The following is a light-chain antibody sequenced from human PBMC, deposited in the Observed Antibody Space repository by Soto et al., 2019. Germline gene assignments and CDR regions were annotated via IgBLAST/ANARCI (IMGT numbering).Light chain of an antibody. CDR1: QSISIR. V-gene: IGKV1-5*03. CDR2: GTS. J-gene: IGKJ1*01. CDR3: QHYNDYSWT. Sequence: DIHMTQSPSTLSASVGDRVTITCRASQSISIRLAWYQQKPGRAPNLLIYGTSSLESGVPSRFSGSGSGTESTLTISSLQPDDFATYYCQHYNDYSWTFGQGTKVEIK.